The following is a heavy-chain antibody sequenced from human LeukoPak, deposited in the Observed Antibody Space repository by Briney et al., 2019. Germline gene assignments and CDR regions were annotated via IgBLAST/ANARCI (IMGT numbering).Heavy chain of an antibody. V-gene: IGHV4-61*08. CDR3: ARGPRLYYDILTGSSAFDY. D-gene: IGHD3-9*01. CDR2: IYYSGST. J-gene: IGHJ4*02. CDR1: GGSINSGGYY. Sequence: SETLSLTCTVSGGSINSGGYYCSWIRQPPGKGLEWIGYIYYSGSTNYNPSLKSRVTISVDTSKNQFSLKLSSVTAADTAVYYCARGPRLYYDILTGSSAFDYWGQGTLVTVSS.